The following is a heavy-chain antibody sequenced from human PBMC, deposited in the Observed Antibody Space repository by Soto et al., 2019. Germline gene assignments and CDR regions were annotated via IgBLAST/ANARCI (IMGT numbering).Heavy chain of an antibody. D-gene: IGHD3-3*01. CDR2: MYPNSGST. J-gene: IGHJ6*02. CDR3: ARERKFDFWRKGLDV. Sequence: GVSVKVSCKASGYTFTTYDINWVRQAPAQGLEWLGWMYPNSGSTGYAQNFQGRITMTRNISRNTAHMELSSLQSEDTAVYYCARERKFDFWRKGLDVWGQGTTVTVSS. CDR1: GYTFTTYD. V-gene: IGHV1-8*01.